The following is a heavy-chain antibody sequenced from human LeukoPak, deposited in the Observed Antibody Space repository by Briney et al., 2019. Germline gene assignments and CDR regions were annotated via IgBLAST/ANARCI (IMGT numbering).Heavy chain of an antibody. CDR2: IYSGGST. Sequence: GGSLRLSCAASGFTVSSNYMSWVRQAPGKGLEWVSVIYSGGSTYYADSVKGRFTISRDNSKNTLYLQMNSLRAEDTAVYYCARPVGVSPYYYGMDVWGQGTTVTVSS. V-gene: IGHV3-66*04. CDR1: GFTVSSNY. CDR3: ARPVGVSPYYYGMDV. J-gene: IGHJ6*02. D-gene: IGHD2-8*01.